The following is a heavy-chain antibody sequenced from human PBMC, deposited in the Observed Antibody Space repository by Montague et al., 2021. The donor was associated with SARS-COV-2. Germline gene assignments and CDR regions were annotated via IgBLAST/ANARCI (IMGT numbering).Heavy chain of an antibody. CDR1: GFDFFNFD. V-gene: IGHV3-48*03. D-gene: IGHD2-8*01. CDR2: ISSSGATI. J-gene: IGHJ4*02. CDR3: ATNKYCTLNDCLHGRHYFDH. Sequence: SLRLSYAASGFDFFNFDMAWVRQAPWRGLEWISDISSSGATILYADSLKGRFTISRDNIQKSLYLQMNSLRAEDTAVYYCATNKYCTLNDCLHGRHYFDHWGQGTLVTVSS.